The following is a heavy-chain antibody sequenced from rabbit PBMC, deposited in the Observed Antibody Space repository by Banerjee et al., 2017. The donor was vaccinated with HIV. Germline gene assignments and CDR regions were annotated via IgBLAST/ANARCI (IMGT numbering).Heavy chain of an antibody. V-gene: IGHV1S45*01. CDR3: ARYSDGVIGYGL. J-gene: IGHJ6*01. CDR1: GFSFSSGYD. D-gene: IGHD6-1*01. CDR2: IDAGSSGRT. Sequence: QEQLKETGGGLVQPGGSLTLSCKASGFSFSSGYDMCWVRQAPGKGLEWIACIDAGSSGRTWYASWVNGRLTISKTSSTTGTLQMTSLTAADTATYFCARYSDGVIGYGLWGQGTLVTVS.